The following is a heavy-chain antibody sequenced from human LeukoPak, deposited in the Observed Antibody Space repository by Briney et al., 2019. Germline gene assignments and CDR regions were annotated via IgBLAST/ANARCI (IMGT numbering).Heavy chain of an antibody. D-gene: IGHD6-13*01. CDR3: ARGEGMYSSSWYPLDYYYYGMDV. V-gene: IGHV4-59*01. J-gene: IGHJ6*02. CDR2: IYYSGST. CDR1: GGSISSYY. Sequence: SETLSLTCTVSGGSISSYYWSWIRQPPGKGLEWIGYIYYSGSTNYNPSLKSRVTISVDTSKNQFSLKLSSVTAADTAVYYCARGEGMYSSSWYPLDYYYYGMDVWGQGTTVTVSS.